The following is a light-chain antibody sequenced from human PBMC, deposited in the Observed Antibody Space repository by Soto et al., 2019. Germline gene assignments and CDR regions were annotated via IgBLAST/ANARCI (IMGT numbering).Light chain of an antibody. CDR3: QQYGSSPRT. CDR2: GAS. J-gene: IGKJ1*01. CDR1: HSVSSSY. V-gene: IGKV3-20*01. Sequence: ENLVTQSPVTLSLPQGERATLSCRASHSVSSSYLAWYQQKPGQAPRLLIYGASSRATGIPDRFSGSGSGTDFTLTISRLEPEDFAVYYCQQYGSSPRTFGQGTKVDIK.